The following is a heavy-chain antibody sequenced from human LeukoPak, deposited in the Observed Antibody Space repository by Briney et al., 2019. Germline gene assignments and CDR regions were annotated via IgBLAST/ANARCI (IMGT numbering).Heavy chain of an antibody. CDR2: INPNSGGT. J-gene: IGHJ4*02. V-gene: IGHV1-2*02. D-gene: IGHD3-3*01. CDR1: GYTFTGYY. Sequence: GASVKVSCKASGYTFTGYYMHWVRQAPGQGLEWMGWINPNSGGTNYAQKFQGRVTMTRDTSISTAYMELSRLRSDDTAVYYCARDSGETRRFQSLEWLNDYWGQGTLVTVSS. CDR3: ARDSGETRRFQSLEWLNDY.